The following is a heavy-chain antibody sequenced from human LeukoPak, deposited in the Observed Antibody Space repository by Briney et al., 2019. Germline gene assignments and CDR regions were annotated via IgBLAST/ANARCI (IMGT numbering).Heavy chain of an antibody. CDR1: GFTFSSYG. V-gene: IGHV3-33*01. Sequence: GRSLRLSCAASGFTFSSYGMHWVRQAPGKGLEWVAVIWYDRSNKYYADSVKGRFTISRDNSKNTLYLQMNSLRAEDTAVYYCAMDRLYCTNGVCSMYYFDYWGQGTLVTVSS. CDR3: AMDRLYCTNGVCSMYYFDY. J-gene: IGHJ4*02. CDR2: IWYDRSNK. D-gene: IGHD2-8*01.